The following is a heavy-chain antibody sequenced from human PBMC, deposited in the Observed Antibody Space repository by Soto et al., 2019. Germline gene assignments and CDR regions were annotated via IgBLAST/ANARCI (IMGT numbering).Heavy chain of an antibody. J-gene: IGHJ4*02. V-gene: IGHV4-31*03. Sequence: TRSLTCTVSGGSISGGDDYGSGIRQGPGKDVEGIAYIYYNGNTYYTPSLKSRSTMSGDRSNNQCPLTLSPVTAAATAVYYCARVTGRSSASCLLQPAHTAEVDYWGQGTLVTVSS. CDR3: ARVTGRSSASCLLQPAHTAEVDY. D-gene: IGHD3-22*01. CDR2: IYYNGNT. CDR1: GGSISGGDDY.